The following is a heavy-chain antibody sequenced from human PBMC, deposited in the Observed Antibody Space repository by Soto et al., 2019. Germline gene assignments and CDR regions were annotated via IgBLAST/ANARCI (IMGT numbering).Heavy chain of an antibody. D-gene: IGHD6-19*01. V-gene: IGHV3-23*01. CDR1: GFTFSNYA. CDR2: ISGSGDST. Sequence: EVQLLESGGNLVQPGGSLRLSCAASGFTFSNYAMSWVRQAPGKGLEWVSVISGSGDSTYYAASVKGRFTISRDNPKNPLDPQMNSLRAEDTAVYYCAKRTSGWYFDYWGQGTLVTVSS. J-gene: IGHJ4*02. CDR3: AKRTSGWYFDY.